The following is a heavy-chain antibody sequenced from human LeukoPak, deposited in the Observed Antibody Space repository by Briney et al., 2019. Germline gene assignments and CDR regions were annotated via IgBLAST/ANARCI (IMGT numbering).Heavy chain of an antibody. Sequence: GGSLRLSCAASGFTFDDYAMHWVRQAPGKGLEWVSGISWNSGSIGYADSVKGRFTISRDNAKNSLYLQMNSLRAEDTALYYCAKENSSGYYYDAFDIWGQGTMVTVSS. CDR3: AKENSSGYYYDAFDI. CDR1: GFTFDDYA. CDR2: ISWNSGSI. D-gene: IGHD3-22*01. V-gene: IGHV3-9*01. J-gene: IGHJ3*02.